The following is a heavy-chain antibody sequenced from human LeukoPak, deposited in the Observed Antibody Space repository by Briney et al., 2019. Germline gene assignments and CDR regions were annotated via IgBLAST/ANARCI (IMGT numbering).Heavy chain of an antibody. CDR2: IFTTGST. V-gene: IGHV4-4*07. CDR3: ARGAGGYHHYFDY. Sequence: SETLSLTCAVSGGSISSYDWSWIRQPAGKGLEWIGRIFTTGSTNYNPSLQSRVTMSIDTSKKQFSMKLRSVIAADTAMYYCARGAGGYHHYFDYWGQGALVTVSS. D-gene: IGHD2-8*02. CDR1: GGSISSYD. J-gene: IGHJ4*02.